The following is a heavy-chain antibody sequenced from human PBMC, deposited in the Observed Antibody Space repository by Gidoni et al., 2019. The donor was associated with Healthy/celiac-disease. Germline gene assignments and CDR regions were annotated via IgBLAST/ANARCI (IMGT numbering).Heavy chain of an antibody. CDR2: IGTAGDT. Sequence: EVQLVASGGGLVQPGGSLRLSCAASGFTFSSYDMHWVRQAPGKGLEWVSAIGTAGDTYYPGSVKGRFTISRENAKNSLYLQMNSLRAGDTAVYYCARGGYSYGDFDYWGQGTLVTVSS. V-gene: IGHV3-13*01. CDR1: GFTFSSYD. D-gene: IGHD5-18*01. CDR3: ARGGYSYGDFDY. J-gene: IGHJ4*02.